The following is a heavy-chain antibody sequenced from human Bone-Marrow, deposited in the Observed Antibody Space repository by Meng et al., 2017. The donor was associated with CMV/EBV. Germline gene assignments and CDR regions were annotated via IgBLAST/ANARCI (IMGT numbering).Heavy chain of an antibody. CDR2: ISYDGSNK. J-gene: IGHJ4*02. CDR3: ARESEVFGVDYFDY. D-gene: IGHD3-3*01. Sequence: GESLKISCAASGFTFSSYAMHWVRQAPGKGLEWVAVISYDGSNKYYADSVKGRFTISRDNSKNTLYLQMNSLRAEDTAVYYYARESEVFGVDYFDYWGQGTLVTVSS. CDR1: GFTFSSYA. V-gene: IGHV3-30-3*01.